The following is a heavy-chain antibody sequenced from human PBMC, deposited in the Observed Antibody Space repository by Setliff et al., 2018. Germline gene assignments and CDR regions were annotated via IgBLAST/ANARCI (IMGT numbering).Heavy chain of an antibody. D-gene: IGHD6-19*01. J-gene: IGHJ4*02. V-gene: IGHV4-39*01. CDR3: ARFSGSGWSYFDY. Sequence: KPSETLSLTCTVSGGSISSSSYHWGWIRQPPGKGLEWIGSIYYSGSTYYNPSLKSRVTISVDTSKNQFSLKLSSVTAADTAVYYCARFSGSGWSYFDYWGQGTLVTVSS. CDR2: IYYSGST. CDR1: GGSISSSSYH.